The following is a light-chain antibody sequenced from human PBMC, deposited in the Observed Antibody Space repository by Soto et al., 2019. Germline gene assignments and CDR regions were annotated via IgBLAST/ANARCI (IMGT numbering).Light chain of an antibody. Sequence: QSVLSQRPSASGSTGQSVTISCTGTGSDVVGYNYVSWYQQHTGKAPKLMIYEVSERPSGVPDRFSGCKSSNTASLTVSGLQAEDEADYYCSSYAGSNSFVFGTGPKVTVL. J-gene: IGLJ1*01. CDR1: GSDVVGYNY. CDR3: SSYAGSNSFV. V-gene: IGLV2-8*01. CDR2: EVS.